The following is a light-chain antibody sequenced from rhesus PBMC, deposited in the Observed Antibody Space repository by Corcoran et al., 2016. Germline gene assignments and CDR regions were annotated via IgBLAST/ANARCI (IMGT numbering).Light chain of an antibody. J-gene: IGKJ4*01. CDR1: QSLLHSNGYTY. Sequence: DIVMTQTPLSLSVTPGEPASISCRSSQSLLHSNGYTYLHWYLQKPGQSPQLLIYEVSNRASGVPDRFSGRWSGTDFTLKISRVEAEDVGVYYCEQTLQTPLTFGGGTKVELK. CDR2: EVS. CDR3: EQTLQTPLT. V-gene: IGKV2-78*01.